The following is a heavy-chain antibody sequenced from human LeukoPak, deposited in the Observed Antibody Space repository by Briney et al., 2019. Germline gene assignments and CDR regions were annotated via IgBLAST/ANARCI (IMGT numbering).Heavy chain of an antibody. J-gene: IGHJ3*02. CDR3: ARSARYCSGGSCYLRGAFDI. CDR1: GYSFTSYL. CDR2: IYPGDSDT. Sequence: GESLKISCKGSGYSFTSYLIGWVRQMPGRGREWMGIIYPGDSDTGYSPSFQGQVTISADKSISTAYLQWSSLKASDTAMYYCARSARYCSGGSCYLRGAFDIWGQGTMVTVSS. D-gene: IGHD2-15*01. V-gene: IGHV5-51*01.